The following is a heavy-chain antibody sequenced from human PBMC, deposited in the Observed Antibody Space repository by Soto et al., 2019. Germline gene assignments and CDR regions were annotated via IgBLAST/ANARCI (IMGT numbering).Heavy chain of an antibody. J-gene: IGHJ3*02. CDR2: INHSGST. CDR1: GGSFSGYY. D-gene: IGHD2-15*01. CDR3: ARGRGSLLYCSGGSCYRGYAFDI. V-gene: IGHV4-34*01. Sequence: SETLSLTCAVYGGSFSGYYWSWIRQPPGKGQEWIGEINHSGSTNYNPSLKSRVTISVDTSKNQFSLKLSSVTAADTAVYYCARGRGSLLYCSGGSCYRGYAFDIWGQGTMVTVSS.